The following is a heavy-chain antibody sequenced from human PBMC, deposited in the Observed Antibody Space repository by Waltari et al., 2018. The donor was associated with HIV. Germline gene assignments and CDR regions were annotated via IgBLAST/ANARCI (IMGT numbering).Heavy chain of an antibody. CDR3: AADRNPIYYYDSSGHHRDFDY. Sequence: QMQLVQSGPEVKKPGTSVKVSCKASGFTFTSSAVQWVRQARGQRLEWIGWIVVGSGNTNYAQKFQERVTITRDMSTSTAYMELSSLRAEDTAVYYCAADRNPIYYYDSSGHHRDFDYWGQGTLVTVSS. V-gene: IGHV1-58*01. D-gene: IGHD3-22*01. J-gene: IGHJ4*02. CDR2: IVVGSGNT. CDR1: GFTFTSSA.